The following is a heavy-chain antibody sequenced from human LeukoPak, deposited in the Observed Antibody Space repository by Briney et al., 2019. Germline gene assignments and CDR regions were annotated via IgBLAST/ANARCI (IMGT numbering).Heavy chain of an antibody. J-gene: IGHJ4*02. CDR1: GFTFSSYG. V-gene: IGHV3-30*18. Sequence: GGSLRLSCAASGFTFSSYGMRWVRQAPGKGLEWVAVISYDGSNKYYADSVKGRFTISRDNSKNTLYLQMNSLRAEDTAVYYCAKGGYYYDSSGYYPDYWGQGTLVTVSS. D-gene: IGHD3-22*01. CDR2: ISYDGSNK. CDR3: AKGGYYYDSSGYYPDY.